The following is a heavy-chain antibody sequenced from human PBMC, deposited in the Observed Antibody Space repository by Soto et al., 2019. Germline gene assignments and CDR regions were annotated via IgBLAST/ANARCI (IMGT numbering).Heavy chain of an antibody. D-gene: IGHD3-22*01. Sequence: ASVKVSCKASGYTFTSYVMHWVRQAPGQRLEWMGWINAGNGNTKYSQKFQGRVTITRDTSASTAYMELSSLRSEDTAVYYCARDHDTMIVVVITLFDYWGQGTLVTVSS. CDR2: INAGNGNT. V-gene: IGHV1-3*01. CDR3: ARDHDTMIVVVITLFDY. CDR1: GYTFTSYV. J-gene: IGHJ4*02.